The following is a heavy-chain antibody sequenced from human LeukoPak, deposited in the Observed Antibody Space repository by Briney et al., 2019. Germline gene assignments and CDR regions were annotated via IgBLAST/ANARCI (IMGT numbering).Heavy chain of an antibody. V-gene: IGHV3-30*02. D-gene: IGHD4-17*01. CDR3: AKDISRDYGDYGAFDI. CDR2: IRYDGSNK. Sequence: PGGSLRLSCAASGFTFSSYSMNWVRQAPGKGLEWVAFIRYDGSNKYYADSVKGRFTISRDNSKNTLYLQMNSLRAEDTAVYYCAKDISRDYGDYGAFDIWGQGTMVTVSS. J-gene: IGHJ3*02. CDR1: GFTFSSYS.